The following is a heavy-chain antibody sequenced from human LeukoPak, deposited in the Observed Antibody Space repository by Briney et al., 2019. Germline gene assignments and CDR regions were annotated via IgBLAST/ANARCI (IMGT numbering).Heavy chain of an antibody. Sequence: SETLSLTCTVSGGSISSYYWSWIRQPPGKGLEWIGYIYYSGSTNYNPSLKSRVTISVDTSKNQFSLKQSSVTAADTAVYYCARGVNYYDSSGYYAYYFDYWGQGTLVTVSS. V-gene: IGHV4-59*01. J-gene: IGHJ4*02. D-gene: IGHD3-22*01. CDR1: GGSISSYY. CDR3: ARGVNYYDSSGYYAYYFDY. CDR2: IYYSGST.